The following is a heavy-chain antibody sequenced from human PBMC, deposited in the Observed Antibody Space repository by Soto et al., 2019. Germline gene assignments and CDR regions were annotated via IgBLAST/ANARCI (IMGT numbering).Heavy chain of an antibody. CDR3: ARGALGYCTNGVCYTGRDYYGMDV. CDR2: INAGNGNT. V-gene: IGHV1-3*01. D-gene: IGHD2-8*01. J-gene: IGHJ6*02. CDR1: GYTFTSYA. Sequence: AASVKVSCKASGYTFTSYAMHWVRQAPGQRLEWMGWINAGNGNTKYSQKFQGRVTITRDTSASTAYMELSSLRSEDTAVYYCARGALGYCTNGVCYTGRDYYGMDVWGQGTTVTVSS.